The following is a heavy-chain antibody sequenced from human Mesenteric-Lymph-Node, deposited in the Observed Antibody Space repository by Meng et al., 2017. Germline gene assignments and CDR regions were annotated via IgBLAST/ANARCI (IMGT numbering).Heavy chain of an antibody. CDR1: GGSFSGYY. J-gene: IGHJ4*02. CDR2: INHSGST. D-gene: IGHD6-19*01. V-gene: IGHV4-34*01. Sequence: VQLQQWGAGRLKPSGPLSLTCAVYGGSFSGYYWSWIRQPPGKGLEWIGEINHSGSTNYNPSLKSRVTISVDTSKNQFSLKLSSVTAADTAVYYCARAQWLGIDYWGQGTLVVVSS. CDR3: ARAQWLGIDY.